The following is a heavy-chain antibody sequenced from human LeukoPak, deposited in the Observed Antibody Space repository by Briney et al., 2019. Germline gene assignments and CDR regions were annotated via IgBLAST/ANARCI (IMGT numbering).Heavy chain of an antibody. V-gene: IGHV3-11*01. D-gene: IGHD2/OR15-2a*01. J-gene: IGHJ4*02. Sequence: GGSLRLSCAASGFTFSDYYMSWIRQAPGKGLEWVSYISSSGSTIYYADSVKGRFSISRDNAKNSLYLQMNSLRAEDTAIYYCATYRQVLLPFESWGQGTLVTVSS. CDR1: GFTFSDYY. CDR3: ATYRQVLLPFES. CDR2: ISSSGSTI.